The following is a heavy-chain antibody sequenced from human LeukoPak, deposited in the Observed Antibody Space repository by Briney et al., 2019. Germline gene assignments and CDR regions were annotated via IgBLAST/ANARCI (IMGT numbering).Heavy chain of an antibody. CDR2: IYSGGST. Sequence: PGGALRISCAAPGVTRSSNYMSWVRQAPGKGLGGGSVIYSGGSTYYADSVKGRFTISRHNSKNTLYLQMNSLRAGDTAVYYCARQYCSGGSCYLDYFDYWGQGTLVTVSS. CDR3: ARQYCSGGSCYLDYFDY. J-gene: IGHJ4*02. D-gene: IGHD2-15*01. V-gene: IGHV3-53*04. CDR1: GVTRSSNY.